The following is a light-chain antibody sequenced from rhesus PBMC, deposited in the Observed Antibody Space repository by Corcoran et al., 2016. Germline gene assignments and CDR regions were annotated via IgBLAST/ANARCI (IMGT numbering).Light chain of an antibody. Sequence: DIVMTQSPDSLAVSLGERVTINCKSSQSLLYSSNNKNYFAWYQQKPGQAPKLLISWASTRESGVPNRVRCSGSGRDFTLTISGLQAEDVAVYYCQQYYTTPYSFGQGTKVEIK. CDR1: QSLLYSSNNKNY. CDR2: WAS. J-gene: IGKJ2*01. V-gene: IGKV4-1*01. CDR3: QQYYTTPYS.